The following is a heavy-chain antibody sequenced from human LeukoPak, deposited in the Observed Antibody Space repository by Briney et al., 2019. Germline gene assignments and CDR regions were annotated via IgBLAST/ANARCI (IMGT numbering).Heavy chain of an antibody. V-gene: IGHV4-4*02. CDR3: ATDSITMIVVVIQSPAGLAFDI. D-gene: IGHD3-22*01. CDR1: GGSISSSNW. CDR2: IYHSGST. Sequence: SGTLSLTCAVSGGSISSSNWWSWVRQPPGKGLEWIGEIYHSGSTNYNPSLKSRVTISVDKSKNQFSLKLSSVTAADTAVYYCATDSITMIVVVIQSPAGLAFDIWGQGTMVTVSS. J-gene: IGHJ3*02.